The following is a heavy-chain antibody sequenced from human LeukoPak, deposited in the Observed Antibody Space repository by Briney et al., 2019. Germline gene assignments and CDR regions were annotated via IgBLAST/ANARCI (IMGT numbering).Heavy chain of an antibody. V-gene: IGHV3-9*01. CDR3: AKDAAPHYYDSSGLDY. CDR1: GFTFDDYA. J-gene: IGHJ4*02. D-gene: IGHD3-22*01. Sequence: GGSLRLSCAASGFTFDDYAMYWVRQAPGKGLEWVSGISWNSGNIGYADSVKGRFTISRDNAKNSLYLQMNSLRAEDTALYYCAKDAAPHYYDSSGLDYWGQGTLVTVSS. CDR2: ISWNSGNI.